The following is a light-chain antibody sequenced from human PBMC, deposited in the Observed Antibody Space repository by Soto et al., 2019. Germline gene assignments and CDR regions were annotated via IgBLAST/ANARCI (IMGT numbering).Light chain of an antibody. CDR1: QSVLYSSKNKNY. Sequence: DIVMTQSPDSLAVSLGERASINCKSSQSVLYSSKNKNYLAWYQHRPGQPPKLLIYWASTREFGVPDRFSGSGSGTDFTLTISSLQAEDVAVYYCQQYYSTPLTFCGGTKVEIK. J-gene: IGKJ4*01. CDR3: QQYYSTPLT. CDR2: WAS. V-gene: IGKV4-1*01.